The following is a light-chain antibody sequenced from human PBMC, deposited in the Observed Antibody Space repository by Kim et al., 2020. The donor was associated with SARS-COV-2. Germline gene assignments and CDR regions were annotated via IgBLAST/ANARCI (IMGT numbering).Light chain of an antibody. CDR3: SSYTTSSTLV. CDR2: DVS. J-gene: IGLJ6*01. Sequence: GQSITISCTGTSSDVGAYDSVSWYQQHPGKAPKVMIYDVSNRPSGVSNRFSGSKSGNTASLTISGLQAEDEADYYCSSYTTSSTLVFGGGTKVTVL. CDR1: SSDVGAYDS. V-gene: IGLV2-14*03.